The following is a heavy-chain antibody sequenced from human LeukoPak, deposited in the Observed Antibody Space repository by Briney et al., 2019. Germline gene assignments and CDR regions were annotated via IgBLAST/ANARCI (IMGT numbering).Heavy chain of an antibody. CDR1: GYTFTGYY. CDR3: ARSDPPYCSGGSCYATPGLVDDY. V-gene: IGHV1-2*02. CDR2: INPNSGGT. J-gene: IGHJ4*02. D-gene: IGHD2-15*01. Sequence: GASVKVSCKASGYTFTGYYMHWVRQAPGQGLEWMGWINPNSGGTNYAQKFQGRVTTTRDTSISTAYMELSRLRSDDTAVYYCARSDPPYCSGGSCYATPGLVDDYWGQGTLVTVSS.